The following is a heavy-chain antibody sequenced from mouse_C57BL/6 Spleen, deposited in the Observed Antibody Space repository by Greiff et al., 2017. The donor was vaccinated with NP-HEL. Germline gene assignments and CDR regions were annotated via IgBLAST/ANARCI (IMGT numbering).Heavy chain of an antibody. J-gene: IGHJ4*01. CDR3: ARLITTVVADAMDY. CDR1: GYTFTSYW. CDR2: IDPSDSET. V-gene: IGHV1-52*01. D-gene: IGHD1-1*01. Sequence: VQLQQPGAELVRPGSSVKLSCKASGYTFTSYWMHWVKQRPIQGLEWIGNIDPSDSETHYNQKFKDKATLTVDKSSSTAYMQLSSLTSEDSAVYYCARLITTVVADAMDYWGQGTSVTVSS.